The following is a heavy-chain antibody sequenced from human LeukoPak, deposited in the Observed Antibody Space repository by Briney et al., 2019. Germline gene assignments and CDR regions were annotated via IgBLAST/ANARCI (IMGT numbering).Heavy chain of an antibody. J-gene: IGHJ4*02. D-gene: IGHD4-17*01. CDR1: GFSFSSYN. V-gene: IGHV3-7*01. Sequence: PGGSLRLSCAASGFSFSSYNMSWVRQAPGKGLEWVANIKQDGSEKYYVDSVKGRFTISRDNAKNSLYLQMNSLRAEDTAVYYCARQDYGDYGYFDYWGQGTLVTVSS. CDR2: IKQDGSEK. CDR3: ARQDYGDYGYFDY.